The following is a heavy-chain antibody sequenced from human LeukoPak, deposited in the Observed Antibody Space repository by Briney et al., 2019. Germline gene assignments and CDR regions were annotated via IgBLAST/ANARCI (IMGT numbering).Heavy chain of an antibody. CDR1: GFTFSSYG. CDR2: IWYDGSNK. V-gene: IGHV3-33*01. Sequence: PGGSLRLSCAASGFTFSSYGMHWVRQAPGKGLEWGAVIWYDGSNKYYADSVKGRFTIPRDNSKKTLYLQMNSLRAEDTAVYYCARGGEYGDYGMDVWGQGTTVTVSS. CDR3: ARGGEYGDYGMDV. J-gene: IGHJ6*02. D-gene: IGHD3-16*01.